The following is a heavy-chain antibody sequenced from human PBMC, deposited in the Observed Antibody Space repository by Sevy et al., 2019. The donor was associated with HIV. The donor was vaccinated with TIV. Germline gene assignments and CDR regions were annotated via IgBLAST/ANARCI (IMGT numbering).Heavy chain of an antibody. D-gene: IGHD6-13*01. CDR1: GFTFSDHY. Sequence: GGSLRLSCVASGFTFSDHYMEWVRQAPGKGLEWVGRTRNKADGYTQEYAASGKGRFTISRDDSKNSLYVQMNSLKTEDTAVYYCATHAGIAAAGRVFDYWGQGTLVTVSS. CDR3: ATHAGIAAAGRVFDY. V-gene: IGHV3-72*01. J-gene: IGHJ4*02. CDR2: TRNKADGYTQ.